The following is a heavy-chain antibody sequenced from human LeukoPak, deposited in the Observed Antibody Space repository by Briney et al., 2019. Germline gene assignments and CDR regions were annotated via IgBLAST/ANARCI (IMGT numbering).Heavy chain of an antibody. CDR1: GFTFSSYE. D-gene: IGHD4-17*01. CDR2: ISSSGSTI. CDR3: ARERYGEAPLYGMDV. J-gene: IGHJ6*02. Sequence: GGSLRLSCAASGFTFSSYEMNWVRQAPGKGLEWVSYISSSGSTIYYADSVKGRFTISRDNAKNSLYLHMNSLRAEDRAVYYCARERYGEAPLYGMDVWGQGTTVTVSS. V-gene: IGHV3-48*03.